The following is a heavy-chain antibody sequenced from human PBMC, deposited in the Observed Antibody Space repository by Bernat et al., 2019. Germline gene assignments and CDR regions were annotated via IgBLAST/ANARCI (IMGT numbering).Heavy chain of an antibody. J-gene: IGHJ6*02. Sequence: GRSLRLSCAASVFTFDDYAIHWVRQAPVKSLEWVSGISWNSCSIVYADSVTGRFTISRDNAKNSLYLQMISLRSEDRGLYYCAKDLEAAAGMGYDYYGMDVGGQGNTV. CDR2: ISWNSCSI. V-gene: IGHV3-9*01. D-gene: IGHD6-13*01. CDR3: AKDLEAAAGMGYDYYGMDV. CDR1: VFTFDDYA.